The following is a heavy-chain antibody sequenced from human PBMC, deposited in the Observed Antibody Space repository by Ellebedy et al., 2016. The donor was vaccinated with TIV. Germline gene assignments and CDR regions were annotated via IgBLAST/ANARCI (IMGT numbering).Heavy chain of an antibody. CDR1: GGSFSGYY. J-gene: IGHJ4*02. CDR3: ARGGGGVAARYD. CDR2: INHSGST. Sequence: SETLSLXXAVYGGSFSGYYWSWIRQPPGKGLEWIGEINHSGSTNYNPSLKSRVTISVDTSKNQFSLKLSSVTAADTAVYYCARGGGGVAARYDWGQGTLVTVSS. V-gene: IGHV4-34*01. D-gene: IGHD6-6*01.